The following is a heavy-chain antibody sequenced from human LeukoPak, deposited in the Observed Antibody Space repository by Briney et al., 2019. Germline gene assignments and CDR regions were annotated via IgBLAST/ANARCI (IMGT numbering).Heavy chain of an antibody. CDR3: ARDRGTVTTEGLQYAFDI. CDR2: ISSSSSYI. CDR1: GFTFSSYE. V-gene: IGHV3-21*01. J-gene: IGHJ3*02. D-gene: IGHD4-11*01. Sequence: KPGGSLRLSCAASGFTFSSYEMNWVRQAPGKGLEWVSSISSSSSYIYYADSVKGRFTISRDNAKNSLYLQMNTLRAEDTAVYYCARDRGTVTTEGLQYAFDIWGQGTMVTVSS.